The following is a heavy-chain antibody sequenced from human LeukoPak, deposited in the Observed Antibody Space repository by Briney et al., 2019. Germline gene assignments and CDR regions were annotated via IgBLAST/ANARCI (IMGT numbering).Heavy chain of an antibody. V-gene: IGHV4-34*01. CDR1: GGSFSGYY. D-gene: IGHD3-10*01. J-gene: IGHJ4*02. Sequence: PSETLSLTCAVYGGSFSGYYWSWIRQPPGKGVEWIGEINHSGSTNYNPSLKSRVTISVDTSKNQFSLKLSSVTAADTAVYYCARVEYGSGSYYSDYWGQGTLVTVSS. CDR3: ARVEYGSGSYYSDY. CDR2: INHSGST.